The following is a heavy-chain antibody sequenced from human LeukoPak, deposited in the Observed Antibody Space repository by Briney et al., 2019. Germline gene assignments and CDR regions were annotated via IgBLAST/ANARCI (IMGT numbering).Heavy chain of an antibody. CDR3: ARGYSYGYFDY. Sequence: KISCKASGGTFSSYAISWVRQAPGQGLEWMGGIIPIFGTANYAQKLQGRVAMTTDTSTSTAYMELRSLRSDDTAVYYCARGYSYGYFDYWGQGTLVTVSS. CDR2: IIPIFGTA. V-gene: IGHV1-69*05. J-gene: IGHJ4*02. CDR1: GGTFSSYA. D-gene: IGHD5-18*01.